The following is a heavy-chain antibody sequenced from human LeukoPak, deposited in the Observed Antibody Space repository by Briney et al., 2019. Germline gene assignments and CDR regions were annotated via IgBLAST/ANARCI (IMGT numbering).Heavy chain of an antibody. V-gene: IGHV3-30-3*01. CDR2: ISYDGSNK. Sequence: GGSLRLSCAASGFTFSSYAMHWVRQAPGKGLEWVAVISYDGSNKYYADSVKGRFTISRDNSKNTLYLQMNSLRAEDTAVYYCARDRRRCSSTSCYLGAVYYYYGMDVWGQGTTVTVSS. D-gene: IGHD2-2*01. CDR3: ARDRRRCSSTSCYLGAVYYYYGMDV. J-gene: IGHJ6*02. CDR1: GFTFSSYA.